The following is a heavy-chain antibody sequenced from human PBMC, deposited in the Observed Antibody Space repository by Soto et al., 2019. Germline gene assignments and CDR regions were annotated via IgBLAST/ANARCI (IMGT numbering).Heavy chain of an antibody. V-gene: IGHV3-30-3*01. J-gene: IGHJ6*02. CDR2: ISYDGSNK. CDR1: GFTFSSYA. D-gene: IGHD5-12*01. CDR3: ARGTRDGYKCGYGMDV. Sequence: QVQLVESGGGVVQPGRSLRLSCAASGFTFSSYAMHWVRQAPGKGLEWVAVISYDGSNKYYADSVKGRFTISRDNSKNTLYLQMNSLRAEDTAVYYCARGTRDGYKCGYGMDVWGQGTTVTVSS.